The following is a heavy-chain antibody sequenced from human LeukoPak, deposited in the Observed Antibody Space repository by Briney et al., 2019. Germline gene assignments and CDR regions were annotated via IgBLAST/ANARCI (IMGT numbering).Heavy chain of an antibody. CDR3: ARSSTQWELRRWFDP. Sequence: SETLSLTCTVSGYSISSGYYWGWIRQPPGKGLEWIGSIYHSGSTYYNPSLKSRVTISVDTSKNQFSLKLSSVTAADTAVCYCARSSTQWELRRWFDPWGQGTLVTVSS. CDR2: IYHSGST. CDR1: GYSISSGYY. V-gene: IGHV4-38-2*02. D-gene: IGHD1-26*01. J-gene: IGHJ5*02.